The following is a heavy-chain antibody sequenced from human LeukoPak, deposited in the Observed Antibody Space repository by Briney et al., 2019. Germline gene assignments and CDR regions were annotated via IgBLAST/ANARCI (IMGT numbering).Heavy chain of an antibody. Sequence: MSSQTLSLTCTVSGGSISSGSYYWSWIRQPAGKGLEWIGRIYTSGSTNYNPSLKSRDTISVDTSKNQFSLKLSSVTAADTAVYYCARGYYYDSSGSDAFDIWGQGTMVTVSS. D-gene: IGHD3-22*01. V-gene: IGHV4-61*02. CDR1: GGSISSGSYY. CDR2: IYTSGST. J-gene: IGHJ3*02. CDR3: ARGYYYDSSGSDAFDI.